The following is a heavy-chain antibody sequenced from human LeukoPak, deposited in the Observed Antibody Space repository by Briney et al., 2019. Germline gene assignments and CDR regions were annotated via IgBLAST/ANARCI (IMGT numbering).Heavy chain of an antibody. Sequence: GGSLRLSCAASGFTFSSYGMSWVRQAPGKGLEWVSAISGSGGSTYYADSVKGRFTISRDNSKNTLYLQMNSLRAEDTAVYYCAKVGGSMVRRGENPSGYMDVWGKGTTVTISS. D-gene: IGHD3-10*01. CDR2: ISGSGGST. CDR1: GFTFSSYG. J-gene: IGHJ6*03. CDR3: AKVGGSMVRRGENPSGYMDV. V-gene: IGHV3-23*01.